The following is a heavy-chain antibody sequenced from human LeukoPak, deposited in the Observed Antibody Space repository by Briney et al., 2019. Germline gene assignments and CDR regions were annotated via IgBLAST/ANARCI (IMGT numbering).Heavy chain of an antibody. CDR3: ARGYSGYDYIPDY. Sequence: GASVTVSCKASGGTFSIYAISWVRQAPGQGLEWMGGIIPIFGTANYAQKFQGRVTITTDESTSTAYMELSSLRSEDTAVYYCARGYSGYDYIPDYWGQGTLVTVSS. D-gene: IGHD5-12*01. V-gene: IGHV1-69*05. CDR2: IIPIFGTA. J-gene: IGHJ4*02. CDR1: GGTFSIYA.